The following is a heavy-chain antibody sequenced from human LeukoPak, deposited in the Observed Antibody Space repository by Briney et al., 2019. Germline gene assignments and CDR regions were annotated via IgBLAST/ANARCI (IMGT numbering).Heavy chain of an antibody. Sequence: PGGSLRLSCAASGFTFSSYSMNWVRQAPGKGLEWVSCISSSSSTIYYADSVKGRFTISRDNAKNSLYLQMNSLRAEDTAVYYCARSMNYYGSGSPTDAFDIWGQGTMVTVSS. CDR3: ARSMNYYGSGSPTDAFDI. CDR2: ISSSSSTI. CDR1: GFTFSSYS. D-gene: IGHD3-10*01. J-gene: IGHJ3*02. V-gene: IGHV3-48*04.